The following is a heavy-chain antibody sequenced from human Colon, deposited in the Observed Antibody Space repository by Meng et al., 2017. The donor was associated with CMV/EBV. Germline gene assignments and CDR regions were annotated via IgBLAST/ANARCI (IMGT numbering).Heavy chain of an antibody. V-gene: IGHV3-74*01. D-gene: IGHD6-13*01. J-gene: IGHJ4*02. Sequence: WLRWFCHGPGKGLVLVSRIRTNSNAPNYADSVKGRLAISRDNTKTTVFLQMNSLTPEDTALYYCTREKTRTSAIVVAGPEGRFFDYWGQGTLVTVSS. CDR2: IRTNSNAP. CDR3: TREKTRTSAIVVAGPEGRFFDY. CDR1: W.